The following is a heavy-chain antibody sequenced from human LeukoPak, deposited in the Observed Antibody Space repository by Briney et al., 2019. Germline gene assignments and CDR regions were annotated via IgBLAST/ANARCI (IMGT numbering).Heavy chain of an antibody. V-gene: IGHV5-51*01. CDR2: IYPGDSDT. CDR1: GYSFTNYW. CDR3: ARGPGSGYFPSYFDY. Sequence: GESLQISFKGSGYSFTNYWIGWVRQMPGKGLEWMGIIYPGDSDTRYSPSFQGQVTISADKSISTAFLQWSSLKASDTAMYYCARGPGSGYFPSYFDYWGQGTLVTVSS. J-gene: IGHJ4*02. D-gene: IGHD3-3*01.